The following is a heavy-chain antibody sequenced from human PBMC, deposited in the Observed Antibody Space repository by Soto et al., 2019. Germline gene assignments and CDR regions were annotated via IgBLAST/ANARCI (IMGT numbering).Heavy chain of an antibody. D-gene: IGHD6-6*01. CDR2: IYPGDSDT. V-gene: IGHV5-51*01. CDR3: ARHGRIEPRPLFVYYCYYGRDV. J-gene: IGHJ6*02. CDR1: GYSFTSYW. Sequence: GESLKISCKGSGYSFTSYWIGWVRQMPGKGLEWMGIIYPGDSDTRYSPSFQGQVTVSADKSISTAYLQWSSLKASDTAMYYCARHGRIEPRPLFVYYCYYGRDVWGQGTRVTVTS.